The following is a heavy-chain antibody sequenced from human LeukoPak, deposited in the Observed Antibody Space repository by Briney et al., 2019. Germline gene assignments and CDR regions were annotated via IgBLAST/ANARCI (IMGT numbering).Heavy chain of an antibody. CDR2: IRYDGSNK. J-gene: IGHJ4*02. V-gene: IGHV3-30*02. CDR1: GFTFSSYS. Sequence: PGGSLRLSCAASGFTFSSYSMNWVRQAPGKGLEWVAFIRYDGSNKYYADSVKGRFTISRDNSKNTLYLQMNSLRAEDTAVYYCAKEGYSSGWYVDYWGQGTLVTVSS. CDR3: AKEGYSSGWYVDY. D-gene: IGHD6-19*01.